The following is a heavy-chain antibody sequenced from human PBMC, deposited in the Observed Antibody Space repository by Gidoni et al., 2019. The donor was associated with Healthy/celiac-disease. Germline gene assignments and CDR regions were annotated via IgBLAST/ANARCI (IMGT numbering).Heavy chain of an antibody. Sequence: QVQLQESGPGLVKPSETLSLTCTVSGGSVSSGSYYWSWIRQPPGKGLEWIGYIYYSGSTNYNPSLKSRVTISVETSKNQFSLKLSSVTAADTAVYYCARATYYDYVWGSTWGQGTLVTVSS. CDR3: ARATYYDYVWGST. V-gene: IGHV4-61*01. J-gene: IGHJ4*02. CDR1: GGSVSSGSYY. CDR2: IYYSGST. D-gene: IGHD3-16*01.